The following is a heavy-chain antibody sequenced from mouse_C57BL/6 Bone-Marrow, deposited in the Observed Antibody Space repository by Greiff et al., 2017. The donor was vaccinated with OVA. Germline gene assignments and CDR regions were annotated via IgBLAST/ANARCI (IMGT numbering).Heavy chain of an antibody. J-gene: IGHJ3*01. D-gene: IGHD2-2*01. CDR2: IYPRSGHT. V-gene: IGHV1-81*01. CDR1: GYTFTSYG. Sequence: QVQLQQSGAELARPGASVKLSCKASGYTFTSYGISWVKQRTGQGLEWIGEIYPRSGHTYYNEKFKGKATLTADKSSSTAYMELRSLTSEDSSVYFCARWFPSYWGQGTLVTVSA. CDR3: ARWFPSY.